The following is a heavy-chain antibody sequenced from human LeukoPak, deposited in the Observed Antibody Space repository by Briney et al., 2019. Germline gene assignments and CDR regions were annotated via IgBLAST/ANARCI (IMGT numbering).Heavy chain of an antibody. CDR2: IYPRDGST. CDR3: ARDQEGFDY. V-gene: IGHV1-46*01. Sequence: ASVKVSCKASGYTFTSNYIHWVRQAPGQGLEWMGMIYPRDGSTSYAKKFQGRVTVTRDTSTSTVHMELSGLRSEDTAVYYCARDQEGFDYWGQGTLVTVSS. CDR1: GYTFTSNY. J-gene: IGHJ4*02.